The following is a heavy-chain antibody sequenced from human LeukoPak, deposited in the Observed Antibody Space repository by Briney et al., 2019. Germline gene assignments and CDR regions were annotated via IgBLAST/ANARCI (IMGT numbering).Heavy chain of an antibody. D-gene: IGHD6-19*01. CDR3: ARYNSGWNDY. V-gene: IGHV3-21*01. CDR2: ISSTSSLI. J-gene: IGHJ4*02. Sequence: GGSLRLSRAQSGVTLSSFNMNWVRQAPGKGLEWVSSISSTSSLIWYADSLKGRFTISRDNAKNSLYLQMDSLRAEDTAVYYCARYNSGWNDYWGQGTLVTVSS. CDR1: GVTLSSFN.